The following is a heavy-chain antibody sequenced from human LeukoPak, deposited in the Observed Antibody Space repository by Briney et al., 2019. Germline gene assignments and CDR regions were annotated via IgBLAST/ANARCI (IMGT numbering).Heavy chain of an antibody. CDR1: GDSITSRRYY. CDR2: IYYSGST. CDR3: ARDRLLWFGELDY. V-gene: IGHV4-39*07. Sequence: SETLSLTCTVSGDSITSRRYYWGWIRQPPGRGLEWIGSIYYSGSTHYNPSLKSRVTMSVDTSKNQISLKLTSVTAADTAVYYCARDRLLWFGELDYWGQGTLVTVSS. D-gene: IGHD3-10*01. J-gene: IGHJ4*02.